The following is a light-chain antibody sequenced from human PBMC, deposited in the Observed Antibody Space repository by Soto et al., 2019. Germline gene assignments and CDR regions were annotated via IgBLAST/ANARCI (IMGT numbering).Light chain of an antibody. V-gene: IGKV3-20*01. J-gene: IGKJ1*01. CDR2: GAS. Sequence: EIVLTQSPGTLSLSPGERATLSCRASQSVSSSYLCWYQQKPEQATRLLIYGASSRATGPADRFSGSGSGTDFTLTISRREHEDSAVYYCQQYGNSPPWTFGQGTKVEIK. CDR3: QQYGNSPPWT. CDR1: QSVSSSY.